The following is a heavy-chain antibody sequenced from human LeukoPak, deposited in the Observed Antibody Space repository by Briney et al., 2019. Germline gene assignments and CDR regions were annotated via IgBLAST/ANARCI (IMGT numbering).Heavy chain of an antibody. Sequence: SETLSLTCAVYGGSFSGYYWSWIRQPPGKGLEWIGEINHSESTNYNPSLKSRVTISVDTSKNQFSLKLSSVTAADTAVYYCAKETTYYYGSGSYYNMRYFDYWGQGTLVTVSS. CDR2: INHSEST. D-gene: IGHD3-10*01. CDR3: AKETTYYYGSGSYYNMRYFDY. V-gene: IGHV4-34*01. CDR1: GGSFSGYY. J-gene: IGHJ4*02.